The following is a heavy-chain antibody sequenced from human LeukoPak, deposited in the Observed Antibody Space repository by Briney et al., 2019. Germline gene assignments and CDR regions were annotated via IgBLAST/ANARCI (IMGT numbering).Heavy chain of an antibody. J-gene: IGHJ4*02. CDR2: IRGFGEST. V-gene: IGHV3-23*01. Sequence: AGGSLRLSCATSGFTFSDFAMSWVRQAPGKGLEWVSAIRGFGESTHYADSVKGRFTISRDNSRNTLFVQMTSPRADDTAVYYCAKGHTSSWYNFDYWGQGILVTVSS. CDR3: AKGHTSSWYNFDY. CDR1: GFTFSDFA. D-gene: IGHD6-13*01.